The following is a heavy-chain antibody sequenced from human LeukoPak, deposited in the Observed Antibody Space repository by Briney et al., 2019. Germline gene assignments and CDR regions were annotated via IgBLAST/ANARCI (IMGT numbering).Heavy chain of an antibody. CDR2: ISGYNGHT. CDR3: ARDSREVLLWFGEFSP. V-gene: IGHV1-18*01. Sequence: ASVKVSCKPSGYSFTSYGISWERQAPGQGLEWMVWISGYNGHTKYAQKFQGRATMTTDTSTSTAYMELRGLRSDDTAVYYCARDSREVLLWFGEFSPWGQGTLVTVSS. D-gene: IGHD3-10*01. J-gene: IGHJ5*02. CDR1: GYSFTSYG.